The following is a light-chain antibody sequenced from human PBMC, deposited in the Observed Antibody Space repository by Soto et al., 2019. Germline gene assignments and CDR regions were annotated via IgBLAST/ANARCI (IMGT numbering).Light chain of an antibody. Sequence: ERALTQSPVTLSVSPGERVTLSCRASQSVSSNLAWYQQKPCQAPRLLIYDASNRATGIPARFSGSGSGTDFTLTISSLEPEDFAVYYCQQRSNWPITFGQGTRLEI. CDR1: QSVSSN. V-gene: IGKV3-11*01. CDR2: DAS. J-gene: IGKJ5*01. CDR3: QQRSNWPIT.